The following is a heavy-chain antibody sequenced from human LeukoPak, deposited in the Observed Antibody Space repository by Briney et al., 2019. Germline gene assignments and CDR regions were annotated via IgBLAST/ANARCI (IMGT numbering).Heavy chain of an antibody. J-gene: IGHJ4*02. D-gene: IGHD4-23*01. CDR3: ATVIGDGGSNFDY. CDR2: ISGYSART. V-gene: IGHV1-18*01. Sequence: ASVKVSFKASGYPFTNYGISWVRQAPGQGLEWMGWISGYSARTYYAQKFQGRVTMTTDTSTDTAYMELSSLRSEDTAVYYCATVIGDGGSNFDYWGQGTLVTVSS. CDR1: GYPFTNYG.